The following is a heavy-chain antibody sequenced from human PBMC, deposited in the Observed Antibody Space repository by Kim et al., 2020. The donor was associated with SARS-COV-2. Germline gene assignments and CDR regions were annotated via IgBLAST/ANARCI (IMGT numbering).Heavy chain of an antibody. CDR1: GYTFTGYY. CDR2: INPNSGGT. Sequence: ASVKVSCKASGYTFTGYYMHWVRQAPGQGLEWMGWINPNSGGTNYAQKFQGRVTMTRDTSISTAYMELSRLRSDDTAVYYCARGRIQLWPNYYFDYWGQGTLVTISS. CDR3: ARGRIQLWPNYYFDY. J-gene: IGHJ4*02. V-gene: IGHV1-2*02. D-gene: IGHD5-18*01.